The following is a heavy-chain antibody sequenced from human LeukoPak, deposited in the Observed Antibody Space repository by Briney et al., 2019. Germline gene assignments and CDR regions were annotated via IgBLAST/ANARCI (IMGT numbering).Heavy chain of an antibody. CDR1: GFTFSSNG. V-gene: IGHV3-30*02. CDR2: IQYDGSKK. J-gene: IGHJ4*02. D-gene: IGHD5-12*01. CDR3: ARARPSMWIDY. Sequence: GGSLRLSCVASGFTFSSNGMHWVRQAPGKGLEWVTFIQYDGSKKYYADSVKGRFTISRDNSKNTLYLQMNSLRPEDTAVYYCARARPSMWIDYWGQGTLVTVSS.